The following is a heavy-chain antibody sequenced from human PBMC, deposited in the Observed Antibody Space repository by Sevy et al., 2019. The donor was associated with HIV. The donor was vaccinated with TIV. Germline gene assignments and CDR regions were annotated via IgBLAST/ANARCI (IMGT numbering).Heavy chain of an antibody. CDR3: ITDPGYRGYDEEVINYYYYGMDV. D-gene: IGHD5-12*01. CDR2: IKSKTDGGTI. Sequence: GGSLRLSCAASGFTFSSAWMSWVRLAPGKGLEWVGRIKSKTDGGTIDYAAPVKGRFTISREDSKNTQYLQMNSLKTEETAVYYCITDPGYRGYDEEVINYYYYGMDVWGQGTTVTVSS. V-gene: IGHV3-15*01. CDR1: GFTFSSAW. J-gene: IGHJ6*02.